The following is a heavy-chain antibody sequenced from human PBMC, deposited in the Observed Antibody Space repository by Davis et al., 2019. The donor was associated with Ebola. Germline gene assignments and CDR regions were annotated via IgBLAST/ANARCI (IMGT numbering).Heavy chain of an antibody. V-gene: IGHV4-34*01. CDR1: GGSISSYY. CDR3: ASAIWRYCSSTSCPRRFDP. CDR2: INHSGST. D-gene: IGHD2-2*01. Sequence: SETLSLTCTVSGGSISSYYWSWIRQPPGKGLEWIGEINHSGSTNYNPSLKSRVTISVDTSKNQFSLKLRSVTAADTAVYYCASAIWRYCSSTSCPRRFDPWGQGTLVTVSS. J-gene: IGHJ5*02.